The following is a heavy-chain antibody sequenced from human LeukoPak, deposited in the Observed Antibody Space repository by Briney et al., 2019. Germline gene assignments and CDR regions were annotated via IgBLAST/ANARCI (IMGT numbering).Heavy chain of an antibody. Sequence: PGTSLRLSCAASGFTFTSYGMHWVRHAPGKGLEWVALITYDGYYEYYSDSVKGRFTISSDTSKNTLYLQMNSLRAEDRAVYYCARDLSPVVRASPMGYWGQGTLVTVSS. CDR3: ARDLSPVVRASPMGY. V-gene: IGHV3-30*03. CDR2: ITYDGYYE. J-gene: IGHJ4*02. CDR1: GFTFTSYG. D-gene: IGHD3-10*01.